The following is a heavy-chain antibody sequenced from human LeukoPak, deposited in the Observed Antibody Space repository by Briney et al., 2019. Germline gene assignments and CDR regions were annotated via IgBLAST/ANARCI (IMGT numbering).Heavy chain of an antibody. Sequence: GASVKVSCKASGYTFTGYYVHWVRQAPGQGLEWMGRIDPNTGGTNYAQKSQGRVTMTRDTSISTAYMELSRLRSDDTAVYCCARDSRVAADYWGQGTLVSVSS. V-gene: IGHV1-2*06. J-gene: IGHJ4*02. CDR3: ARDSRVAADY. CDR2: IDPNTGGT. CDR1: GYTFTGYY. D-gene: IGHD6-19*01.